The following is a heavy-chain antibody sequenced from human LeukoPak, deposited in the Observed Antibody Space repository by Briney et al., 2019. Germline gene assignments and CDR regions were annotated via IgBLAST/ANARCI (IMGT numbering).Heavy chain of an antibody. CDR2: IYYSGST. V-gene: IGHV4-59*01. CDR3: ARERARDSSGYPNY. J-gene: IGHJ4*02. D-gene: IGHD3-22*01. Sequence: SETLSLTCTVSGGSISGYYWSWIRQPPGKGLEWIGYIYYSGSTNYNPSLKSRVTISVDTSKNQFSLKLSSVTTADTAVYYCARERARDSSGYPNYWGQGTLVTVSS. CDR1: GGSISGYY.